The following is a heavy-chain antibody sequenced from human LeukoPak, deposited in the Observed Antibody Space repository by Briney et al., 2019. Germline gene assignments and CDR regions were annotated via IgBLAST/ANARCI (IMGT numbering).Heavy chain of an antibody. J-gene: IGHJ6*03. D-gene: IGHD1-1*01. CDR2: NCYSGTT. CDR3: ARSPTGTPFIPYYYYYMDV. Sequence: WETLSLTCTVSGGSINSFYWSWIRKPPGKGLEWIGENCYSGTTNYNPSLKSRVTISIDTSKNQLSLRLSSVTAADTAVYYCARSPTGTPFIPYYYYYMDVWGKGTTVTVSS. V-gene: IGHV4-59*01. CDR1: GGSINSFY.